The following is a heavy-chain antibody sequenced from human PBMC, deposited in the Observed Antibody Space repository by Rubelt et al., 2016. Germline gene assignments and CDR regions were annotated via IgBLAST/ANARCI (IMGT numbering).Heavy chain of an antibody. J-gene: IGHJ4*02. CDR2: VYYSGNT. Sequence: QLQLQESGPGLVKPSETLSLTCTVSGGSISSSSSYDWGWIRQPPGKGLAWVGYVYYSGNTNYNPSLKSRVTMSVDTSKNQVCMNRISGTAADTAGYYCAGGEIQDELNAYFDYWGQGTRVSVCS. CDR1: GGSISSSSSYD. D-gene: IGHD5-18*01. CDR3: AGGEIQDELNAYFDY. V-gene: IGHV4-61*05.